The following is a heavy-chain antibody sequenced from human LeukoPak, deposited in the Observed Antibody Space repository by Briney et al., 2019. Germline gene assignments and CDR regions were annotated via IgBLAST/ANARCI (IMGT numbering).Heavy chain of an antibody. J-gene: IGHJ4*02. Sequence: WASVKVSCKASGYTFTSYGISWVRQAPGQGLEWMGWISAYNGNTNYAQKLQGRVTMTTDTSTSTAYMELRSLRSDDTAVYYCARDGDYYDSCGYIYFDYWGQGTLVTVSS. D-gene: IGHD3-22*01. V-gene: IGHV1-18*01. CDR1: GYTFTSYG. CDR2: ISAYNGNT. CDR3: ARDGDYYDSCGYIYFDY.